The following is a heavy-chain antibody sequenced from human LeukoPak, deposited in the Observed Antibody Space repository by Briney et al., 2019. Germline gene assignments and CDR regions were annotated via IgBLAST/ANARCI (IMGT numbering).Heavy chain of an antibody. V-gene: IGHV3-48*02. CDR3: AGGYCSSATCYGIDY. CDR1: GFTFSSYS. D-gene: IGHD2-2*01. J-gene: IGHJ4*02. Sequence: GGSLRLSCAASGFTFSSYSMTWVRQAPGKGLEWVSYISSSSSTIYYADSVKGRFTISRDNAKNSLYLQMNSLRDEDTAIYFCAGGYCSSATCYGIDYWGQGTLVTVSS. CDR2: ISSSSSTI.